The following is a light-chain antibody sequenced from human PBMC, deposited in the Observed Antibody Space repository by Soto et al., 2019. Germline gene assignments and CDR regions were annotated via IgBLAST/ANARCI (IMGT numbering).Light chain of an antibody. J-gene: IGKJ1*01. CDR1: QSVTSSY. CDR3: QHYGSSPGT. CDR2: GAS. V-gene: IGKV3-20*01. Sequence: EIVLTQSPGTLSLSPGERATLSCRASQSVTSSYLAWYQQKPGQAPRLLIYGASSRATGIPDRLSGSGSGTDFTLTISRLEPEDFAVYYCQHYGSSPGTFGQGTK.